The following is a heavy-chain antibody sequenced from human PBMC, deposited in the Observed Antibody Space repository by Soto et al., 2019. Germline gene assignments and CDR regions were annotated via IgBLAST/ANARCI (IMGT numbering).Heavy chain of an antibody. CDR1: GGSFSDYY. V-gene: IGHV4-34*01. CDR3: ARGAYYYGSGSYYNVAFDS. D-gene: IGHD3-10*01. Sequence: QVQLQQWGAGLLKPSETLSLTCAVNGGSFSDYYWNWIRRPPGKGLEWIGEINHIGSTNYNPSLKSRVTMSVDTSKNQFSLKLSSVHAADTAVYYCARGAYYYGSGSYYNVAFDSWGQGTLVTVSS. J-gene: IGHJ4*02. CDR2: INHIGST.